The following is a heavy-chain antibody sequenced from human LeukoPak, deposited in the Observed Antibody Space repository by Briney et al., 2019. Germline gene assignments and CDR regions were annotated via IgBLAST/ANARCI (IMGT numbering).Heavy chain of an antibody. D-gene: IGHD3-9*01. Sequence: SETLSLTCAVYGGSFSGYYWSWIRQPPGKGLEWIGEINHSGSTNYNPSLKSRVTISVDTSKNQFSLKLSSVTAADTAVYYCARRLRYFDWLSIGGWFDPWGQGTLVTVSS. CDR3: ARRLRYFDWLSIGGWFDP. CDR2: INHSGST. J-gene: IGHJ5*02. CDR1: GGSFSGYY. V-gene: IGHV4-34*01.